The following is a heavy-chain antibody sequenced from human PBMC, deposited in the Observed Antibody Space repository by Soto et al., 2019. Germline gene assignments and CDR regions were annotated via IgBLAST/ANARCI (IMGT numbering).Heavy chain of an antibody. CDR2: IYYSGST. CDR1: GGSISSGGYY. D-gene: IGHD4-17*01. V-gene: IGHV4-31*03. CDR3: ARVPPYGSRDNWFDP. J-gene: IGHJ5*02. Sequence: PSETLSLTCTVSGGSISSGGYYWSWIRQHPGKGLEWIGYIYYSGSTYYNPSLKSRVTISVDTSKNQFSLKLSSVTAADTAVYYCARVPPYGSRDNWFDPWGQGTLVTVSS.